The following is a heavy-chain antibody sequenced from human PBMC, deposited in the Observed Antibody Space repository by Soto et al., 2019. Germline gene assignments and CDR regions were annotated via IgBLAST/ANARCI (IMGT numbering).Heavy chain of an antibody. CDR1: GGSISSYY. Sequence: WETLSLTCTVSGGSISSYYWSWIRQPPGKGLEWIGYIYYSGSTNYNPSLKSRVTISVDTSKNQFSLKLSSVTAADTAVYYCARDRRGYHFDYWGQGTQVTVPQ. J-gene: IGHJ4*02. CDR2: IYYSGST. V-gene: IGHV4-59*01. CDR3: ARDRRGYHFDY. D-gene: IGHD5-12*01.